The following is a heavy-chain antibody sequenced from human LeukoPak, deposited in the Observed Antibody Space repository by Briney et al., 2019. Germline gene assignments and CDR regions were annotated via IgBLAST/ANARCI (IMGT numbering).Heavy chain of an antibody. Sequence: SETLSLTCSVSGDSIRLYYWNWIRQSPGKGREWMGYMSYTGRTNYNPSLKSRFTISVDTSKNQFSLKLSSVTAADTAVYYCPRDSGSGNYFWFDPWGQGTLVTVSS. J-gene: IGHJ5*02. V-gene: IGHV4-59*01. CDR1: GDSIRLYY. CDR2: MSYTGRT. D-gene: IGHD1-26*01. CDR3: PRDSGSGNYFWFDP.